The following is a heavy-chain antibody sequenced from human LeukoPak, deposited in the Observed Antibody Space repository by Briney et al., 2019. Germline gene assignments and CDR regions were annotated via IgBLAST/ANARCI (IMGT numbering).Heavy chain of an antibody. V-gene: IGHV1-69*05. D-gene: IGHD3-22*01. CDR1: GGTFSSYA. Sequence: PGASVKVSCKASGGTFSSYAISWVRQAPGQGLEWMGGVIPIFGTANYAQKFQGRVTITTDESTSTAYMELSSLRSEDTAVYYCARGGIHYYDSSGYGLLDYWGQGTLVTVSS. J-gene: IGHJ4*02. CDR2: VIPIFGTA. CDR3: ARGGIHYYDSSGYGLLDY.